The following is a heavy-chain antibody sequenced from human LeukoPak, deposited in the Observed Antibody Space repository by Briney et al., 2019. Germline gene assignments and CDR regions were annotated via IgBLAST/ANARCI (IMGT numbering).Heavy chain of an antibody. J-gene: IGHJ4*02. V-gene: IGHV4-34*01. CDR2: INHSGST. CDR3: ARQTTVTTLPAIFDY. D-gene: IGHD4-17*01. Sequence: PSETLSLTCAVYGGSFSGYYWSWIRQPPGKGLEWIGEINHSGSTNYNPSLKSRVTISVDTSKNQFSLKLSSVTAADTAVYYCARQTTVTTLPAIFDYWGQGTLVTVYS. CDR1: GGSFSGYY.